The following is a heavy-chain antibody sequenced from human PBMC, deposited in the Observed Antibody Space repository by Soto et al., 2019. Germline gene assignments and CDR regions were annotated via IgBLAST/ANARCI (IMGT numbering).Heavy chain of an antibody. D-gene: IGHD3-3*01. CDR3: ARGTQWSGYYRRGFDY. CDR2: ISAYNGNT. J-gene: IGHJ4*02. V-gene: IGHV1-18*01. CDR1: GYTFTSYA. Sequence: ASVKVSCKASGYTFTSYAMHWVRQDHGQRLEWMGWISAYNGNTNYAQKFQGRVTMTTDTSTSTAYMELRSLRSDDTAVYYCARGTQWSGYYRRGFDYWGQGTLVTVSS.